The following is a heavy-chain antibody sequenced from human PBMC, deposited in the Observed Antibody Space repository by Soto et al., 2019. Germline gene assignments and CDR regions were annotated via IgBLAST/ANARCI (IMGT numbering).Heavy chain of an antibody. Sequence: TLSLTCTVSGGSISSGGYYWSWIRQHPGKGLEWIGYIYYSGSTNYNPSLKSRVTISVDTSKNQFSLKLSSVTAADTAVYYCARDGPAEPTRHGGRGYYYYGMDVWGQGTTVTVSS. CDR3: ARDGPAEPTRHGGRGYYYYGMDV. D-gene: IGHD1-26*01. CDR2: IYYSGST. J-gene: IGHJ6*02. V-gene: IGHV4-31*03. CDR1: GGSISSGGYY.